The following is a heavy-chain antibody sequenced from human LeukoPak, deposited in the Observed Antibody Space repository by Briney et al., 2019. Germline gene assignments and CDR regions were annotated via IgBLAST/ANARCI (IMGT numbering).Heavy chain of an antibody. CDR3: ARDADTAMVTLSNYYYGMDV. J-gene: IGHJ6*04. CDR1: GYTFTSYY. Sequence: ASVKVSCKASGYTFTSYYMHWLRQAPGQGLEWMGIINPSGGSTNYAQKFQGRVTMTRDTSTSTVYMELSSLRSEDTAVYYCARDADTAMVTLSNYYYGMDVWGKGTTVTVSS. CDR2: INPSGGST. V-gene: IGHV1-46*01. D-gene: IGHD5-18*01.